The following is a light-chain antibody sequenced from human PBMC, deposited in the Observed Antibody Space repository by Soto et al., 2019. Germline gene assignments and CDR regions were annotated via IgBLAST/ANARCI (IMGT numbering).Light chain of an antibody. CDR2: AAS. CDR3: QHYNSYSEA. J-gene: IGKJ1*01. CDR1: QGISSY. V-gene: IGKV1-9*01. Sequence: IQLTQSPSSLSASVGDRVTITCRASQGISSYLAWYRQKPGKAPELLIFAASTLQSGVPSRFSGSGSGTEFTLTISSLQPDDFATYYCQHYNSYSEAFGQGTKVDIK.